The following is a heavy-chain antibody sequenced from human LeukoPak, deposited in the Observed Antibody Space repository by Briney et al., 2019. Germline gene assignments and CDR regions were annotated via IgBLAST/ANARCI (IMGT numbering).Heavy chain of an antibody. CDR2: IYHSGST. Sequence: SETLSLTCAVSGGSISSSNWWSWVRQPPGKGLEWIGEIYHSGSTNYNPSLKSRVTISVDKSKNQFSLKLSSVTAADTAVYYCARDPDYDSSGYQPNWGQGTLVTVSS. CDR1: GGSISSSNW. D-gene: IGHD3-22*01. J-gene: IGHJ4*02. V-gene: IGHV4-4*02. CDR3: ARDPDYDSSGYQPN.